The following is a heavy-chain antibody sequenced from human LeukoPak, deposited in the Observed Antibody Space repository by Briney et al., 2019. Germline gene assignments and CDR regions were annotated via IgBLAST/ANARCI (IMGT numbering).Heavy chain of an antibody. CDR2: IRSKANSYAT. D-gene: IGHD4-17*01. V-gene: IGHV3-73*01. J-gene: IGHJ1*01. Sequence: GGSLRLSCAASGFTFSGSAMHWVRQASGKGLEWVGRIRSKANSYATAYAASVKGRFTISRDDSKNTAYLQMNSLKTEDTAVYYCTLRDQDYDEYFQHWGQGTLVTVSS. CDR1: GFTFSGSA. CDR3: TLRDQDYDEYFQH.